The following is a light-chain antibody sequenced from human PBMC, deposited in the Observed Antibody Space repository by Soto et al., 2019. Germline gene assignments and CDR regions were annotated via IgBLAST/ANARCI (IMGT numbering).Light chain of an antibody. CDR2: EVS. V-gene: IGLV2-14*01. J-gene: IGLJ3*02. CDR1: SSDVGGYNY. CDR3: SSYASNTTLVV. Sequence: QSALPQPASVSGSPGRSIPISCTGTSSDVGGYNYVSWYQQRPGKAPKLMIYEVSNRPSGVSSRFSGSKSGNTASLTISGLQAEDEADYYCSSYASNTTLVVFGGGTQLTVL.